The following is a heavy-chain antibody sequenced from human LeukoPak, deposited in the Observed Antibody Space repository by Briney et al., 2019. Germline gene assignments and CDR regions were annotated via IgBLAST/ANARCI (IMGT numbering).Heavy chain of an antibody. J-gene: IGHJ1*01. V-gene: IGHV1-46*01. CDR2: INPSGGST. CDR3: ARRYCSSTSCGNKRLYFQH. Sequence: ASVKVSCKASGYTFTSYYMHWVRQAPGQGLEWMGIINPSGGSTSYAQKFQGRVTMTRDTSTSTVYMELSSLRSEDTAVYYCARRYCSSTSCGNKRLYFQHWGQGTLVTVSS. CDR1: GYTFTSYY. D-gene: IGHD2-2*01.